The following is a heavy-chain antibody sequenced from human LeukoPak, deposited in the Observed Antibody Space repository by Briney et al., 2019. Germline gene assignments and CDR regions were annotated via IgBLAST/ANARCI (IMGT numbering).Heavy chain of an antibody. V-gene: IGHV1-18*01. CDR1: GYTFTSYG. J-gene: IGHJ3*02. CDR2: ISAYNGNT. D-gene: IGHD3-10*01. CDR3: ARIRTIVRGPDGFDI. Sequence: ASVKVSCKASGYTFTSYGISWVRQAPGQGLEWMGWISAYNGNTNYAQKLQGRVTITRDTSANTAYMELSSLRSEDTAVYYCARIRTIVRGPDGFDIWGQGTMVTVSS.